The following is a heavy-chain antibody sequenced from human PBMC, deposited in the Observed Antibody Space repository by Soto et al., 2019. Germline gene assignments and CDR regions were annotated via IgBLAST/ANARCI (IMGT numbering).Heavy chain of an antibody. CDR1: GFTFRSYG. J-gene: IGHJ4*02. Sequence: GGSLRLSCAASGFTFRSYGMHWVRQAPGKGLEWVAVIWYDGSNKYYADSVKGRFTISRDNSKNTLYLQMNSLRAEDTAVYYCARDPDITMVRGVMSLDYWGQGTLVTVSS. CDR3: ARDPDITMVRGVMSLDY. CDR2: IWYDGSNK. V-gene: IGHV3-33*01. D-gene: IGHD3-10*01.